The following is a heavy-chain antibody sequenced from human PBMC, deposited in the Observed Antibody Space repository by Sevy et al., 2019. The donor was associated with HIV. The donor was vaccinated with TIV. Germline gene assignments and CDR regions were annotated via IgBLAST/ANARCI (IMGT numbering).Heavy chain of an antibody. V-gene: IGHV1-2*02. CDR3: XXXXXGXXXXXXX. CDR2: INXXGXXT. Sequence: ASVKVSCKXSGXXXXXXHXHXARQAXGQRXXXMGWINXXGXXTEYAEKFQGRVTMSRDTSISTAYMELTRLQSDDTAVXXXXXXXXGXXXXXXXWGQXXLVTVSS. CDR1: GXXXXXXH. J-gene: IGHJ1*01.